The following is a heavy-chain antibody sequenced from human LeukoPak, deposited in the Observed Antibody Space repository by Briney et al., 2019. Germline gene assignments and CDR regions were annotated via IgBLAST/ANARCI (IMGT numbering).Heavy chain of an antibody. CDR2: IYSGGST. V-gene: IGHV3-53*01. CDR3: ARGSPRSTSWYGYYFDY. D-gene: IGHD2-2*01. J-gene: IGHJ4*02. Sequence: PGGSPRLSCAASGFTVSSNYMSWVRQAPGKGLEWVSVIYSGGSTYYADSVKGRFTISRDNSKNTPYLQMNSLRAEDTAVYYCARGSPRSTSWYGYYFDYWGQGTLVTVSS. CDR1: GFTVSSNY.